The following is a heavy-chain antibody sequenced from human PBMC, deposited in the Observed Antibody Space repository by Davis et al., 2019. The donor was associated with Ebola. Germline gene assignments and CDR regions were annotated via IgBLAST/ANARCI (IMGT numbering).Heavy chain of an antibody. J-gene: IGHJ4*02. V-gene: IGHV4-34*01. D-gene: IGHD5-12*01. CDR1: GGSFSGYY. CDR3: SRAAPPFAPHYSGYDAFDY. CDR2: INHSGST. Sequence: SQTLSLTCAVYGGSFSGYYWSWIRQPPGKGLEWIGEINHSGSTTYNPSLKSRVTISVDTSKNQFSLKLSSVTAADTAVYYCSRAAPPFAPHYSGYDAFDYWGQGTLVTVSS.